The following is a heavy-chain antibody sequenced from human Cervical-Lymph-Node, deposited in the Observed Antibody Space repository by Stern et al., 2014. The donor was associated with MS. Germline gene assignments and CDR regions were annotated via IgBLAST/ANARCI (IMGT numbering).Heavy chain of an antibody. Sequence: VQLEESGGGVVQPGRSLRLSCAASGFTFSNYGMHWVRQAPGKGLEWLAVIWYDGNKKYYADSVKGRFTVSRDNSKNPLFLQMSSLTAEDTALYYCARGNWNYEGMGYWGQGTLVTVSS. J-gene: IGHJ4*02. V-gene: IGHV3-33*01. CDR3: ARGNWNYEGMGY. CDR1: GFTFSNYG. CDR2: IWYDGNKK. D-gene: IGHD1-7*01.